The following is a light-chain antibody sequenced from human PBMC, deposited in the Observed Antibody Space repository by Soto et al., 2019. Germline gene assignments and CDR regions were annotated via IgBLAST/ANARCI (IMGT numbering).Light chain of an antibody. Sequence: DIQMTQSPSSLSASVGDRVTITCRASQNIILYLNWYHQKPGKAPKLLIYAASNLQSGVPSRFSGSASRTDFTLTISSLQPEDFATYVCEQSYTTPVYSFGQGTKLEIK. J-gene: IGKJ2*01. CDR1: QNIILY. V-gene: IGKV1-39*01. CDR3: EQSYTTPVYS. CDR2: AAS.